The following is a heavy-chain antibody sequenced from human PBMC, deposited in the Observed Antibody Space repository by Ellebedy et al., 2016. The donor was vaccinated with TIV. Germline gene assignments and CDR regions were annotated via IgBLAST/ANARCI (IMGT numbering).Heavy chain of an antibody. Sequence: PGGSLRLSCVASGFTFSSYAMSWVRQAPGKGLEWVGRIRSKANSYATAYAASVEGRFGISRDDSENTAYLQINSLKTEDTAVYYCTRLVDCSGGSCYLHFEDWGQGTLVTVSS. J-gene: IGHJ4*02. CDR1: GFTFSSYA. CDR2: IRSKANSYAT. V-gene: IGHV3-73*01. CDR3: TRLVDCSGGSCYLHFED. D-gene: IGHD2-15*01.